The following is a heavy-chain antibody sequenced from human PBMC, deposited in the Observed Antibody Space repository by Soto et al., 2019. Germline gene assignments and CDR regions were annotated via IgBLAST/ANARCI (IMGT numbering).Heavy chain of an antibody. CDR1: GFTFSTYS. CDR2: ISSSSSYI. Sequence: GGSLRHSYAASGFTFSTYSMNWVRHAPGKGLEWVSSISSSSSYIYYADSVKGRFTISRDNAKNSMYLQMNSLRAEDTAVYDCARHHGMDVWVQGTTVTVSS. CDR3: ARHHGMDV. J-gene: IGHJ6*02. V-gene: IGHV3-21*01.